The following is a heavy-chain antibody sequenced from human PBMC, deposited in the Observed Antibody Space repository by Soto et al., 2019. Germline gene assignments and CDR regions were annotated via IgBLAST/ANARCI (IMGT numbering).Heavy chain of an antibody. CDR2: INAGNGNT. Sequence: SSLQVSCKASGYTFTSYAMHWLRQAPGQRLEWMGWINAGNGNTKYPQKFQGRVTITRDTSASTAYMELSSLRSEDTAVYYCARDYYYDSSGYYGYWGQGTLVTVSS. CDR3: ARDYYYDSSGYYGY. CDR1: GYTFTSYA. D-gene: IGHD3-22*01. V-gene: IGHV1-3*01. J-gene: IGHJ4*02.